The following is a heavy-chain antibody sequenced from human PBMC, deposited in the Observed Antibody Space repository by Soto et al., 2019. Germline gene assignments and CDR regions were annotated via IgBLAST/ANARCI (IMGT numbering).Heavy chain of an antibody. CDR3: AKVRYSSGWYTTTDYGMDV. D-gene: IGHD6-19*01. CDR1: GFTFSSYG. Sequence: GGSLRLSCAASGFTFSSYGMHWVRQAPGKGLEWVAVISYDGSNKYYADSVKGRFTISRDNSKNTLYLQMKSLRAEDTAVYCCAKVRYSSGWYTTTDYGMDVWGQGTTVTVSS. J-gene: IGHJ6*02. V-gene: IGHV3-30*18. CDR2: ISYDGSNK.